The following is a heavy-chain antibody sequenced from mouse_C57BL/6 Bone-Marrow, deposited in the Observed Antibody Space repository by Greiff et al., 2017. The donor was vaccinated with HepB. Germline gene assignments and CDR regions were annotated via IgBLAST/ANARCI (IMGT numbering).Heavy chain of an antibody. V-gene: IGHV1-54*01. CDR1: GYAFTNYL. J-gene: IGHJ2*01. CDR3: ARGISLGY. CDR2: INPGSGGT. D-gene: IGHD4-1*01. Sequence: VQLQQSGAELVRPGTSVKVSCKASGYAFTNYLIEWVKQRPGQGLEWIGVINPGSGGTNYNEKFKGKATLTADKSSSTAYMQLSSLTSEDSAVYFCARGISLGYWGQGTTLTVSS.